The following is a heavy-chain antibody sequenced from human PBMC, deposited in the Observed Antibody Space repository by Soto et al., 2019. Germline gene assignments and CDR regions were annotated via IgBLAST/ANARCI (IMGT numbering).Heavy chain of an antibody. V-gene: IGHV4-39*01. CDR1: GGSISSSSYY. Sequence: SVTLSLTCTVSGGSISSSSYYWGWIRQPPGKGLEWIGSIYYSGSTYYNPSLKSRVTISVDTSKNQFSLKLSSVTAADTAVYYCAREGVDSYGYYYYGMDVWGQGTTVTVSS. D-gene: IGHD5-18*01. CDR2: IYYSGST. CDR3: AREGVDSYGYYYYGMDV. J-gene: IGHJ6*02.